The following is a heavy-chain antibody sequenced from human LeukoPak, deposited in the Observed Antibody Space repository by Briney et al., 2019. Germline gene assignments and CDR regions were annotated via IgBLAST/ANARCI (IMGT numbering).Heavy chain of an antibody. V-gene: IGHV3-21*01. CDR2: ISSSSSYI. J-gene: IGHJ1*01. Sequence: GGSPRLSCAASGFTFSSYSMNWVRQAPGKGLEWVSSISSSSSYIYYADSVKGRFTISRDNAKNSLYLQMNSLRAEDTAVYYCARDPLNSGWYEKYFQHWGQGTLVTVSS. CDR3: ARDPLNSGWYEKYFQH. CDR1: GFTFSSYS. D-gene: IGHD6-19*01.